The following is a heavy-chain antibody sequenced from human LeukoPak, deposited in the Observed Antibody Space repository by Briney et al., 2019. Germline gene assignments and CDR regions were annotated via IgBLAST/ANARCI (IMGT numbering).Heavy chain of an antibody. Sequence: GSGPTLVNHAQTLTLTGNFSGFARRTRGKGMSWIRQPPGKALEWLARIDWDDDKYSSTSLKTRLTISKDTSKNPVVLTMTNMDPVDTATYYCARTLSSSRSGFDYWGQGTLVTVSS. J-gene: IGHJ4*02. V-gene: IGHV2-70*11. D-gene: IGHD2-2*01. CDR2: IDWDDDK. CDR3: ARTLSSSRSGFDY. CDR1: GFARRTRGKG.